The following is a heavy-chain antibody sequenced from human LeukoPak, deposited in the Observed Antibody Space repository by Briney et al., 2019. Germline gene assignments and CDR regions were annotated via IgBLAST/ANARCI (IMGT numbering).Heavy chain of an antibody. Sequence: AGGSLRLSCAASGFTFDDYAMHWVRQAPGKGLEWVSAISGSGGSTYYADSVKGRFTISRDNSKNTLYLQMNSLRAEDTAVYYCAKVVAAGSYWGQGTLVTVSS. CDR2: ISGSGGST. V-gene: IGHV3-23*01. CDR1: GFTFDDYA. J-gene: IGHJ4*02. D-gene: IGHD6-13*01. CDR3: AKVVAAGSY.